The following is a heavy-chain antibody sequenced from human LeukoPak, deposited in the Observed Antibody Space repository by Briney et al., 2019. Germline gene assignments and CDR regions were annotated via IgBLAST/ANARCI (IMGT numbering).Heavy chain of an antibody. J-gene: IGHJ3*02. V-gene: IGHV1-2*02. D-gene: IGHD3-22*01. CDR3: ARFRSGYAFDI. CDR1: GYTFTGYY. CDR2: INPNSGGT. Sequence: GASVKVSCKASGYTFTGYYMHWVRQAPGQGLEWMGWINPNSGGTNYAQKFQGRVTMTTDTSTSTAYMELRSLRSDDTAVYYCARFRSGYAFDIWGQGTMVTVSS.